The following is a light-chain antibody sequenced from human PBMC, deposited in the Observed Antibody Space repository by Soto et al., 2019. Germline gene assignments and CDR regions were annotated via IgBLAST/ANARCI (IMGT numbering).Light chain of an antibody. CDR3: QVWDRSSTHWV. CDR1: NIGSKS. Sequence: SYELTQPPSVSVAPGQTATVTCGGRNIGSKSVHWYQQKPGQAPVLVVHDDSDRPSGIPGRFSGSNSGDTATLTISGVEAGDEADYYCQVWDRSSTHWVFGGGTKLTVL. V-gene: IGLV3-21*02. J-gene: IGLJ3*02. CDR2: DDS.